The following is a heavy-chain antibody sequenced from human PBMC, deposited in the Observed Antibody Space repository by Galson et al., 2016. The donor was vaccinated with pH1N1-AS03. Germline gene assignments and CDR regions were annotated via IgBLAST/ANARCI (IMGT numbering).Heavy chain of an antibody. CDR1: GYPFNNHF. CDR3: ARERSPVFDH. CDR2: VTPTGVGT. V-gene: IGHV1-46*02. Sequence: QSGAEVTQPGESLRISCKASGYPFNNHFVHWVRQAPGQGLEWMGIVTPTGVGTTYADKFQDRVTMTSDTSTGTFYMELSSLTSEDTAVYYCARERSPVFDHWVQGTLVTVSS. J-gene: IGHJ4*02. D-gene: IGHD3-10*01.